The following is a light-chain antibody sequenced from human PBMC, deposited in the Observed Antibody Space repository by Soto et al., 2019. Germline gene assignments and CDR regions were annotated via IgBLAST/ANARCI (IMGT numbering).Light chain of an antibody. CDR3: GTWDTTLSAGKV. V-gene: IGLV1-51*02. Sequence: QSVLTQPPSVSAAPGQKVTLSCSGSSSNIGTNYVSWYQQLPGTAPKLLIYENNKRPSGIPDRFSGSKSGTSATLDITGLQTGDEADYYCGTWDTTLSAGKVFGSGTKLTVL. CDR1: SSNIGTNY. J-gene: IGLJ1*01. CDR2: ENN.